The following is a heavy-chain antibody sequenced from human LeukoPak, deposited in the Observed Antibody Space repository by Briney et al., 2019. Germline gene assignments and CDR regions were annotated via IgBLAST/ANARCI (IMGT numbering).Heavy chain of an antibody. J-gene: IGHJ4*02. Sequence: GWSLTLSCLASGYSFSSYSINWVRQAPGKGLEWVSSISVRRNYIYYADSRRGRVRISRDDARDSLYLQMNSLRAEDTAVYYCVRLRRNSDTSGFYYYYDFWGQGTLVTVSS. CDR1: GYSFSSYS. CDR3: VRLRRNSDTSGFYYYYDF. D-gene: IGHD3-22*01. V-gene: IGHV3-21*01. CDR2: ISVRRNYI.